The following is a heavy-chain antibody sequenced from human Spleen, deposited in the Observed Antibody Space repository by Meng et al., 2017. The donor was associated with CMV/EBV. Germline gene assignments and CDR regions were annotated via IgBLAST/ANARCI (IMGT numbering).Heavy chain of an antibody. CDR1: GYTFNNHS. J-gene: IGHJ2*01. D-gene: IGHD7-27*01. V-gene: IGHV1-18*01. CDR2: INTYNGNT. CDR3: ARDEANWGFCDL. Sequence: CKASGYTFNNHSINWVRQAPGQGLEWMGWINTYNGNTKFAQKFQGRVTLTTDSSTTTAFMELRSLRSDDTAVYYCARDEANWGFCDLWGRGTLVTVSS.